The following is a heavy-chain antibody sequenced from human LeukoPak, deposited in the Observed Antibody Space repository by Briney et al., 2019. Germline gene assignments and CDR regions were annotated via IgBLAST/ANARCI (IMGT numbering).Heavy chain of an antibody. CDR2: IIPILGIA. J-gene: IGHJ6*02. CDR1: GGTFSSCA. D-gene: IGHD4-17*01. V-gene: IGHV1-69*04. Sequence: GASVKVSCKASGGTFSSCAISWVRQAPGQGLEWMGRIIPILGIANYAQKFQGRVTITADKSTSTAYMELSSLRSEDTAVYYCARDRPYGDYASISRLMDVWGQGTTVTVSS. CDR3: ARDRPYGDYASISRLMDV.